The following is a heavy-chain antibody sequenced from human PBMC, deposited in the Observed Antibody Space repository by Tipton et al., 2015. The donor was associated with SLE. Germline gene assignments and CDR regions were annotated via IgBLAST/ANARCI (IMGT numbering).Heavy chain of an antibody. CDR3: ARLLTAAGTHFFDY. Sequence: LRLSCTVSGGSVSNYYWSWIRQSPVKGLEFIGYIYYSGYTNYNPSLKSRVTISVDMSKNQISLEMRSVTAADTAVYYCARLLTAAGTHFFDYWGQEILVTVSS. J-gene: IGHJ4*02. V-gene: IGHV4-59*02. D-gene: IGHD6-13*01. CDR2: IYYSGYT. CDR1: GGSVSNYY.